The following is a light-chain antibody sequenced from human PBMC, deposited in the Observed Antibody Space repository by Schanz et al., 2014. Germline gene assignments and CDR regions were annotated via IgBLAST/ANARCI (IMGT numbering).Light chain of an antibody. CDR1: PAISSY. V-gene: IGKV1-9*01. CDR2: AAS. CDR3: QQANSFPRT. Sequence: IQLTQSPSSLSASIGDRVTLSCRASPAISSYLAWYQQKPGKAPKLLIYAASTLQSGVPSRFSGSGSGTDFTLTISSLQPEDFATYYCQQANSFPRTFGQGTKVEIK. J-gene: IGKJ1*01.